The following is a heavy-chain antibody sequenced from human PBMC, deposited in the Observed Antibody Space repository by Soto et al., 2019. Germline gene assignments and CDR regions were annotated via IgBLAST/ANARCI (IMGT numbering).Heavy chain of an antibody. V-gene: IGHV5-10-1*01. Sequence: EVQLVQSGAEVKKPGESLKISCKGSGYTFSTYYISWVRQMPGKGLEWMGRIDPSDSHATYSPSFQGHVTMSVDKSINTASLHWSSLKASDTAVYYCARLRDYWGQGTLVAVSS. CDR3: ARLRDY. J-gene: IGHJ4*02. CDR1: GYTFSTYY. CDR2: IDPSDSHA.